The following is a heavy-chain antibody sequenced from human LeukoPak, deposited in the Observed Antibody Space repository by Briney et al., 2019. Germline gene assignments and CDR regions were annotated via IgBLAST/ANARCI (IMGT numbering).Heavy chain of an antibody. V-gene: IGHV4-61*02. J-gene: IGHJ4*02. CDR2: LYTSGIT. CDR1: GASISSGGYY. D-gene: IGHD6-6*01. CDR3: ARGAALYYFDW. Sequence: SETLSLTCTVSGASISSGGYYWSWIRQPAGGGLEWVGRLYTSGITDYNPSLGTRVSISLDTSENQFSLKLSSVTAADTAVYYCARGAALYYFDWWGQGTLVTVSS.